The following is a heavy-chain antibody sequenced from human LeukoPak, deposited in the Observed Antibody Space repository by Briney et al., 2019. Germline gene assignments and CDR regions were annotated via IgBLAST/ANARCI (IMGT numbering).Heavy chain of an antibody. Sequence: GGSLRLSCAASGFPFSNAWMSCVRRAPGEGLEWGGRIKSKTDGGTTDYAAPGKGRFTISRDDTKSIAYLQMNSLKTEDTAVYYCTFYYGSGSYYIGYYYYMDVWGKGTTVTISS. D-gene: IGHD3-10*01. CDR3: TFYYGSGSYYIGYYYYMDV. CDR2: IKSKTDGGTT. CDR1: GFPFSNAW. V-gene: IGHV3-15*01. J-gene: IGHJ6*03.